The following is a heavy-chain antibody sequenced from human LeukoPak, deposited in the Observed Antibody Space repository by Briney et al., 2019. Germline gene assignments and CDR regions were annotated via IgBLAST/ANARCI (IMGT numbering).Heavy chain of an antibody. Sequence: GGSLRLSCTASGFTFDDYGMSWVRQAPGKGLEWVSGINWYGGSTGYAGSVKGRFTISRDNAKNSLYLQMNSLRAEDTALYYCARGFYGDYDYYYYMDVWGKGTTVTVSS. J-gene: IGHJ6*03. CDR1: GFTFDDYG. D-gene: IGHD4-17*01. CDR3: ARGFYGDYDYYYYMDV. V-gene: IGHV3-20*04. CDR2: INWYGGST.